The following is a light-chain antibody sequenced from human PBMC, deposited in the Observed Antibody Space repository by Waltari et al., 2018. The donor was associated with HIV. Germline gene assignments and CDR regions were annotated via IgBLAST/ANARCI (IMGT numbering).Light chain of an antibody. CDR3: QQSFSTLTWT. CDR2: AAS. V-gene: IGKV1-39*01. J-gene: IGKJ1*01. CDR1: QSIRTY. Sequence: DIQMTQSPSSLSASVGDRVTITCRASQSIRTYLNWYQGKPGKGPKLLIYAASSLQSGVPSRFSCSGSGTDFTLTISSLQPEDFATYYCQQSFSTLTWTFGQGTKVEIK.